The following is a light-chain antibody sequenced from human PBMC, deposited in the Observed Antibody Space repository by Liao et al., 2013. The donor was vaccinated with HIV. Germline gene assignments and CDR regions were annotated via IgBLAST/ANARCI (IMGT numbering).Light chain of an antibody. Sequence: SYDLAQPPSVSVSPGQTATISCSGQNLGDKHASWYQQKPGQSPVLVIYQDVKRPSGIPERFSGSNSGDTATLTISGTQAADEADCYSQAWDCDIAELFGTGTKVSVL. CDR1: NLGDKH. CDR3: QAWDCDIAEL. V-gene: IGLV3-1*01. J-gene: IGLJ1*01. CDR2: QDV.